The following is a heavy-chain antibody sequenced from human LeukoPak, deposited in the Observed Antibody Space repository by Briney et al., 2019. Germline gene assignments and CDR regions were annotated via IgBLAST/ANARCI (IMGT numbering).Heavy chain of an antibody. J-gene: IGHJ4*02. V-gene: IGHV3-21*01. CDR1: GFTFSGST. Sequence: GGSLRLSCAASGFTFSGSTMNWVRQAPGKGLEWVSFISTSSSYIYYADSVRGRFTISRDNAKNSLYLQMNSLRAEDTAVYYCARSHAGAKYFDYWGQGTLVTVSS. D-gene: IGHD1-26*01. CDR2: ISTSSSYI. CDR3: ARSHAGAKYFDY.